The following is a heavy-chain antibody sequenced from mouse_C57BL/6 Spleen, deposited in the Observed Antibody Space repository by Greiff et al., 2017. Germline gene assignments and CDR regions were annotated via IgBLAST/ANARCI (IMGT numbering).Heavy chain of an antibody. Sequence: QVQLKQSGAELVKPGASVKISCKASGYAFSSYWMNWVKQRPGKGLEWIGQIYPGDGDTNYNGKFKGKATLTADKSSSTAYMQLSSLTSEDSAVYFCAKGGYYGSSLYYFDYWGQGTTLTVSS. V-gene: IGHV1-80*01. D-gene: IGHD1-1*01. J-gene: IGHJ2*01. CDR3: AKGGYYGSSLYYFDY. CDR2: IYPGDGDT. CDR1: GYAFSSYW.